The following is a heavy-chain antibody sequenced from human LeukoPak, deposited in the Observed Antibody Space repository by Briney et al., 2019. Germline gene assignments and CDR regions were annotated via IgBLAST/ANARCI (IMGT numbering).Heavy chain of an antibody. D-gene: IGHD5-24*01. V-gene: IGHV1-24*01. J-gene: IGHJ4*02. CDR2: IDPEDGET. CDR1: GYTLTELS. CDR3: ATFFTDRDGYNAAYFDY. Sequence: GASVKVSCKVSGYTLTELSMHWVRQAPGKGLEWMGGIDPEDGETIYAQKFQGRVTMTEDTSTDTAYMELSSLRSEDTAVYYCATFFTDRDGYNAAYFDYWGQGTLVTVSS.